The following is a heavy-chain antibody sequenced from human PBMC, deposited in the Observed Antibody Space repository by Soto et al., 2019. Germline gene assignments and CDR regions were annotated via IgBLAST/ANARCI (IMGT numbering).Heavy chain of an antibody. CDR3: ARAAYCSSTSCYRYYYYYYMDV. V-gene: IGHV6-1*01. CDR1: GDSVSSNSAA. Sequence: QVQVQQSGPGLVKPSQTLSLTCAISGDSVSSNSAAWNWIRQSPSRGLEWLGRTYYRSKWYNDYAVSVKSRITINPDTSKNQFSLQLNSVTPEDTAVYYCARAAYCSSTSCYRYYYYYYMDVWGKRTTVTVSS. D-gene: IGHD2-2*01. J-gene: IGHJ6*03. CDR2: TYYRSKWYN.